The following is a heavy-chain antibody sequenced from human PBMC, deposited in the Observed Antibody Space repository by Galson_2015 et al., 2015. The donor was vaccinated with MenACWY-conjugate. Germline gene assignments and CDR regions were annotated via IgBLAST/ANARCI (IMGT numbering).Heavy chain of an antibody. J-gene: IGHJ4*02. D-gene: IGHD1-1*01. CDR1: GFTFNNYW. CDR2: IKADGSFS. CDR3: ARYNNWSFDS. Sequence: SLRLSCEASGFTFNNYWMNWVRQPPGKGLEWISYIKADGSFSNYADSVKGRFTISKDNAKNMVYLQMDGLGDEDTAVYVCARYNNWSFDSWGQGTLVTVSS. V-gene: IGHV3-74*01.